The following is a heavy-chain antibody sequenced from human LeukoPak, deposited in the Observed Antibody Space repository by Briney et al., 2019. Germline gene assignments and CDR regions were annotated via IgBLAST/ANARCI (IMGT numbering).Heavy chain of an antibody. D-gene: IGHD3-10*01. CDR2: MNPNSGNT. Sequence: RVASVTVSCTASGYTFTTYDLNWVRQAPGQGLEWMGWMNPNSGNTGYAQKFQGRVTMNRNISITTAYMELSNLTSEDTAVYYCARRIRGAPTDYWGQGTLVTVSS. CDR3: ARRIRGAPTDY. J-gene: IGHJ4*02. V-gene: IGHV1-8*01. CDR1: GYTFTTYD.